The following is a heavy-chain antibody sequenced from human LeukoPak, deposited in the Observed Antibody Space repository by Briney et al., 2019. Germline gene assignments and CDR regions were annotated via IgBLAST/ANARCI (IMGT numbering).Heavy chain of an antibody. D-gene: IGHD3-16*01. Sequence: GASVKVSCKASGGTFSSYAISWVRQAPGQGLEWMGRIIPIFGTANYAQKFQGRVTITTDESTSTAYMELSGLRSEDTAVYYCARDLHNDYGSLSFDYWGQGTLVTVSS. V-gene: IGHV1-69*05. CDR3: ARDLHNDYGSLSFDY. J-gene: IGHJ4*02. CDR2: IIPIFGTA. CDR1: GGTFSSYA.